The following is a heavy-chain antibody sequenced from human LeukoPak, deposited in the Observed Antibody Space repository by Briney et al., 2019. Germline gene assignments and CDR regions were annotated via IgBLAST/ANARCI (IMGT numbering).Heavy chain of an antibody. CDR1: GFTFSTYA. V-gene: IGHV3-23*01. CDR3: AKAPVGHCSGAFCYHFDS. D-gene: IGHD2-15*01. CDR2: IRGDNPGT. J-gene: IGHJ4*02. Sequence: GGSLRLSCAASGFTFSTYAMSWVRQTPGKGLEWVAAIRGDNPGTYHANSVKGRFTISRDNSKNTLHLQMSGLRAEDTARYYCAKAPVGHCSGAFCYHFDSWGQGTLVTVSS.